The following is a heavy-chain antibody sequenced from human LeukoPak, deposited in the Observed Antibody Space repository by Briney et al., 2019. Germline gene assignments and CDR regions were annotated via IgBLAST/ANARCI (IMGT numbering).Heavy chain of an antibody. CDR1: GGTFSSYT. Sequence: SVKVSCKASGGTFSSYTISWVRQAPGQGLEWMGRIIPILGIANYAQKFQGRVTTTADKSTSTAYMELSSLRSEDTAVYYCARERGDYVSLNFDYWGQGTLVTVSS. CDR3: ARERGDYVSLNFDY. J-gene: IGHJ4*02. CDR2: IIPILGIA. V-gene: IGHV1-69*04. D-gene: IGHD2-21*02.